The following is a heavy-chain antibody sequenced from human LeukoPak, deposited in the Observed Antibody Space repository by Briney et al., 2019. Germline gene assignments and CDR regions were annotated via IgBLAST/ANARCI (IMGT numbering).Heavy chain of an antibody. Sequence: GGSLRLSCAASGFTFSSYSMNWVRQAPGKGLEWVSSISSSSSYIYYADSVKGRFTISRDNAKNSLYLQMNSLRAEDTAVYYCARVGYYDSSGYYFDYYYYMDVWGKGTTVTVSS. D-gene: IGHD3-22*01. CDR3: ARVGYYDSSGYYFDYYYYMDV. V-gene: IGHV3-21*01. CDR2: ISSSSSYI. J-gene: IGHJ6*03. CDR1: GFTFSSYS.